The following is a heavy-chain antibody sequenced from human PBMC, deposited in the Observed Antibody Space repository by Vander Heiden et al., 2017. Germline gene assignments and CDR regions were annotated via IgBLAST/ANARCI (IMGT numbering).Heavy chain of an antibody. Sequence: QVQLVESGGGVVQPGRSLRLSCSACGFTFSGYGMHWVRPGPGKGLEWVAIIWDDGSKKFYGDSVKGRFTISRDNSKNTLYLQMNSLRAEDTAVYYCARDSDGSGSYFTRLYYYYGMDVWGQGTTVTVSS. CDR3: ARDSDGSGSYFTRLYYYYGMDV. CDR2: IWDDGSKK. J-gene: IGHJ6*02. D-gene: IGHD3-10*01. CDR1: GFTFSGYG. V-gene: IGHV3-33*01.